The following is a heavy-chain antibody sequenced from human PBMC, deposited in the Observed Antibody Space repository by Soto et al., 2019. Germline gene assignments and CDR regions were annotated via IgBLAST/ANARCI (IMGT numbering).Heavy chain of an antibody. CDR3: ARQHSSSPNYYGMDV. J-gene: IGHJ6*02. D-gene: IGHD6-13*01. CDR2: IDPSDSYT. Sequence: GESLKISCKGSGYSFTSYWISWVRQMPGKGLEWMGRIDPSDSYTNYSPSFQGHVTISADKSISTAYLQWSSLKASDTATYYCARQHSSSPNYYGMDVWGQGTTVTVSS. CDR1: GYSFTSYW. V-gene: IGHV5-10-1*01.